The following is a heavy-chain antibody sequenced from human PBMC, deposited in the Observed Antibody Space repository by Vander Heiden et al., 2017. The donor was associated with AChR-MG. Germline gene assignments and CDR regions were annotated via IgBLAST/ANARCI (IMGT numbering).Heavy chain of an antibody. CDR2: IYHSGST. J-gene: IGHJ6*02. D-gene: IGHD3-3*01. CDR3: ARDTSTLTGITICGVVPIRDYGMDV. V-gene: IGHV4-38-2*02. CDR1: GYSIISGYY. Sequence: QVPLQESGPGLAKPSETLSLTCAVSGYSIISGYYWGWIRQPPGKGLEWIVSIYHSGSTYDNPSLKSRDTISVDTSKNQFSLKLSSVTAADTAVYYCARDTSTLTGITICGVVPIRDYGMDVWGQGTTVTVSS.